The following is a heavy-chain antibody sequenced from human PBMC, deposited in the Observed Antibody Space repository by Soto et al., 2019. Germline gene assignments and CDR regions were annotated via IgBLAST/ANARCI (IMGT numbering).Heavy chain of an antibody. J-gene: IGHJ4*02. CDR3: AREGIAVAGTAY. CDR1: GYYISSXYY. CDR2: IYHSGST. D-gene: IGHD6-19*01. V-gene: IGHV4-38-2*01. Sequence: LXLXCAVSGYYISSXYYWGCIRQPPGKGLEWIGSIYHSGSTYYNPSLKSRVTISVDTSKNQFSLKLSSLTAADTAVYYCAREGIAVAGTAYWGQGNLLTVS.